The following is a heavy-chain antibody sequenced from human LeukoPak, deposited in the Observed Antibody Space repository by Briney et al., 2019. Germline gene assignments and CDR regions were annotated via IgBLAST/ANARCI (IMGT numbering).Heavy chain of an antibody. J-gene: IGHJ5*02. V-gene: IGHV3-15*01. CDR2: IKSKTDGGTT. Sequence: GGSLRLSCAASGFTFSSYAMSWVRQAPGKGLEWVGRIKSKTDGGTTDYAAPVKGRFTISRDDSKNTLYLQMNSLKTEDTAVYYCTTDQGRGYCSGGSCYSLWWFDPWGQGTLVTVSS. CDR1: GFTFSSYA. D-gene: IGHD2-15*01. CDR3: TTDQGRGYCSGGSCYSLWWFDP.